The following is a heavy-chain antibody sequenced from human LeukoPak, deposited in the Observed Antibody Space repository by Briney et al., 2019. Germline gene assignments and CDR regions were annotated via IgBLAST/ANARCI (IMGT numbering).Heavy chain of an antibody. V-gene: IGHV3-53*01. CDR2: IYSGGST. D-gene: IGHD5-18*01. CDR1: GFTVSSNY. CDR3: ASEGVRSRGYSYGVFDY. Sequence: PGGSLRLSCAASGFTVSSNYMSWVRQAPGKGLEWVSVIYSGGSTYYADSVKGRFTISRDNSKNTLYLQMNSLRAEDTAVYYCASEGVRSRGYSYGVFDYWGQGTLVTVSS. J-gene: IGHJ4*02.